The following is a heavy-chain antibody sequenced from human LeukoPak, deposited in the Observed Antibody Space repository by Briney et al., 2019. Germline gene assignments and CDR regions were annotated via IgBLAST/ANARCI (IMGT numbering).Heavy chain of an antibody. CDR1: GGSISSYY. CDR2: IYTSGST. Sequence: SETLSLTCTVSGGSISSYYWSWLRQPAGKGLEWIGRIYTSGSTNYNPSLKSRVTMSVDTSKNQFSLKLSSVTAADTAVYYCARKPLLADYGDHHDAFDIWGQGTMVTVSS. CDR3: ARKPLLADYGDHHDAFDI. D-gene: IGHD4-17*01. J-gene: IGHJ3*02. V-gene: IGHV4-4*07.